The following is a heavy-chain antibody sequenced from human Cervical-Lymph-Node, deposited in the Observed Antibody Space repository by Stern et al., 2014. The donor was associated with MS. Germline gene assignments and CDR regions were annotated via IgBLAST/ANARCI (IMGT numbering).Heavy chain of an antibody. CDR3: ARDYGDYAFDY. V-gene: IGHV5-51*01. Sequence: VQLVQSGAEVKKPGESLKISCKGSGYSFTANWIAWVRQMPGKGLEWMGFILPGNSDTRYSPSFQGQVTIPADKSSSTAYLQWSSLKASDTAMYYCARDYGDYAFDYWGQGTLVTVSS. CDR1: GYSFTANW. J-gene: IGHJ4*02. CDR2: ILPGNSDT. D-gene: IGHD4-17*01.